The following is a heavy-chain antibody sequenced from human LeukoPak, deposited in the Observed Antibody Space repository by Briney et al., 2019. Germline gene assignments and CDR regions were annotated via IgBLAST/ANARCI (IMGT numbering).Heavy chain of an antibody. Sequence: PSETLSLTCAVSGGSISSGGYSWSWIRQPPGKGLEWIGYIYYSGSTYYNPSLKSRVTISVDTSKNQFSLKLSSVTAADTAVYYCARGVTGTGRFDPWGQGTLVTVSS. J-gene: IGHJ5*02. V-gene: IGHV4-30-4*07. CDR3: ARGVTGTGRFDP. D-gene: IGHD1-1*01. CDR1: GGSISSGGYS. CDR2: IYYSGST.